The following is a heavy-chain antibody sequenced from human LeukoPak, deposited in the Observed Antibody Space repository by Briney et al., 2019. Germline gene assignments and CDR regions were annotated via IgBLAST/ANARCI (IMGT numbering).Heavy chain of an antibody. V-gene: IGHV3-23*01. CDR3: AKDSSSGWYGGNDY. CDR1: GFTFSSYA. D-gene: IGHD6-19*01. CDR2: ISGSGGST. J-gene: IGHJ4*02. Sequence: GGSLRLSCAASGFTFSSYAMSWVRQAPGKGLEWVSAISGSGGSTYYADSVNGRFTNSRHNSKNTLYLQMNSLRADDTAVYYCAKDSSSGWYGGNDYWGQGTLVTVSS.